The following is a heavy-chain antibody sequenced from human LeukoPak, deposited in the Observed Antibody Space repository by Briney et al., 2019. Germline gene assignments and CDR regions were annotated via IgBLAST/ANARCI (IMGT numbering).Heavy chain of an antibody. CDR2: IWYDGSNK. CDR3: ARDGIAAAIDY. CDR1: GFTFSSYG. J-gene: IGHJ4*02. D-gene: IGHD6-13*01. V-gene: IGHV3-33*01. Sequence: TGGSLRLSCAASGFTFSSYGMHWVRQAPGKGLEWVAVIWYDGSNKYYADSVKGRFTISRDNSKNTLYLQMNSLRAEDTAVYYCARDGIAAAIDYWGQGTLVTVSS.